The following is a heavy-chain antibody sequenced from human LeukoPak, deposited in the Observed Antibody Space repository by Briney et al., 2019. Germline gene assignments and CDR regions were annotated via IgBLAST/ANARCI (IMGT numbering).Heavy chain of an antibody. J-gene: IGHJ4*02. V-gene: IGHV3-23*01. Sequence: PGGSLRLSCAASRFTFSSYGMSWVRQAPGKGLEWVSGISGSGGSTYYADSAKGRFTISRDNSKNTLYLQMNSLTVEDTAVYYCAKEGGLRSSWSFDFWGQGILVIVSS. D-gene: IGHD6-13*01. CDR1: RFTFSSYG. CDR2: ISGSGGST. CDR3: AKEGGLRSSWSFDF.